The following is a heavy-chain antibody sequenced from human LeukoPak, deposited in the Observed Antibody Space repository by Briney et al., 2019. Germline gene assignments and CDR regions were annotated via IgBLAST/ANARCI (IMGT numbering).Heavy chain of an antibody. D-gene: IGHD1-26*01. CDR2: TYYRSEWFN. J-gene: IGHJ5*02. Sequence: SQTLSLTCAVSGDSVSSNSASWNWIRQSPSRGLEWLGRTYYRSEWFNDYAVSVKGRITINPDTSKNQFSLQLKSVTPEDTAVYFCAREVTARVGDTKLDRTWFDPWGQGTLVTVSS. CDR1: GDSVSSNSAS. CDR3: AREVTARVGDTKLDRTWFDP. V-gene: IGHV6-1*01.